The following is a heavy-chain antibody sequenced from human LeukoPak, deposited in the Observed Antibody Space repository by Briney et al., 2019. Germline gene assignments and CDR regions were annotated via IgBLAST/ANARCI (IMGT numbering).Heavy chain of an antibody. D-gene: IGHD4-23*01. Sequence: SETLSLTCTVSGGSISSYYWSWIRQPPGKGLRGIGYIYYSGSTNYNPSLKSRVTISVDTSKNQFSLKLSSVTAADTAVYYCARHTTVEDYYYGMDVWGQGTTVTVSS. CDR3: ARHTTVEDYYYGMDV. CDR1: GGSISSYY. CDR2: IYYSGST. V-gene: IGHV4-59*08. J-gene: IGHJ6*02.